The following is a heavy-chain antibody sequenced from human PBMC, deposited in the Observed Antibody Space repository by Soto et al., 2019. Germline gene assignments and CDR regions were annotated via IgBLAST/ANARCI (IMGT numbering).Heavy chain of an antibody. CDR2: IKYDGSEK. V-gene: IGHV3-7*03. D-gene: IGHD6-19*01. CDR3: ASVPGSPGYHGLDA. CDR1: GLTFSKYW. Sequence: EVQLVESGGGLVQPGGSLRLSCATSGLTFSKYWMTWVRQAPGKGLEWVATIKYDGSEKSNLYSVEGPFTISRDNAKNSLSLQMNSLRVEDTAVYFCASVPGSPGYHGLDACGQGTTVTVSS. J-gene: IGHJ6*02.